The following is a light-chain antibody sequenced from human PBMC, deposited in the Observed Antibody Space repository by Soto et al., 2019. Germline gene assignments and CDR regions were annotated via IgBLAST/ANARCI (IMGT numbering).Light chain of an antibody. Sequence: QSVLTQPPSVSGAPGQRVTISCTGSSSNIGAGYDVHWYQQLPGTAPKLLIYGNSNRPSGVPDRFSDSKSGTSASLAITGLQAEDEADYYRQSYDSSLRVVFGGGTKLTVL. CDR2: GNS. CDR1: SSNIGAGYD. V-gene: IGLV1-40*01. CDR3: QSYDSSLRVV. J-gene: IGLJ2*01.